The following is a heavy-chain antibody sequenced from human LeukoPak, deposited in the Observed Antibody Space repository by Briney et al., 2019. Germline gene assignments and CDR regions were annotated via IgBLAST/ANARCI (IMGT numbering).Heavy chain of an antibody. CDR2: IYTSGST. D-gene: IGHD6-13*01. V-gene: IGHV4-61*02. CDR3: ARVSSSWYQDWYFDL. CDR1: GNSISSGDNY. Sequence: PSETLSLTCTVFGNSISSGDNYWSWIRQPAGKGLEWIGRIYTSGSTNYKPSLKSRVTMSVDTSKNQFSLKLSSVTAADTAVYYCARVSSSWYQDWYFDLWGRGTLVTVSS. J-gene: IGHJ2*01.